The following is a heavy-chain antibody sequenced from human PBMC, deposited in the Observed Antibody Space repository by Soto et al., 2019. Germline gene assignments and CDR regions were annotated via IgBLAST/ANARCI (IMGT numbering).Heavy chain of an antibody. V-gene: IGHV1-69*12. CDR1: GGTFSSYP. Sequence: QVQLVQSGAEVKKPGSSVKVSCKASGGTFSSYPINWVRQAPGQGLEWMGGIIPISGTANYAQKFQGRVTITADEFMTTAYMELGSLRSEDTAVYYCAREVGARVGRGYYGMDVWGQGTTVTVSS. D-gene: IGHD1-26*01. J-gene: IGHJ6*02. CDR2: IIPISGTA. CDR3: AREVGARVGRGYYGMDV.